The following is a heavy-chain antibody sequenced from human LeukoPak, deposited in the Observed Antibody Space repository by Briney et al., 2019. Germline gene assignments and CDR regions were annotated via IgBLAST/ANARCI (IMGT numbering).Heavy chain of an antibody. V-gene: IGHV4-30-4*01. D-gene: IGHD6-13*01. CDR2: IYYSGST. CDR3: ARGWYYYYGMDV. CDR1: GGSISSGDYY. J-gene: IGHJ6*02. Sequence: PSKTLSLTCTVSGGSISSGDYYWSWIRQPPGKGLEWIGYIYYSGSTYYNPSLKSRVTISVDTSKNQFSLKLSSVTAADTAVYYCARGWYYYYGMDVWGQGTTVTVSS.